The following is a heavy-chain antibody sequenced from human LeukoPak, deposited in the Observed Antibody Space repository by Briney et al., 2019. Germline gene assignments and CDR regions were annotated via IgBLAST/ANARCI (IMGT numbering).Heavy chain of an antibody. Sequence: QPGGSLRLSCAASGFTFSSYEMNWVRQAPGKGLEWVSYISSSGSTIDYADSVKGRFTISRDNAKNSLYLQMNSLRAEDTAVYYCAREGCSSTSCYANYYYMDVWGKGTTVTVSS. D-gene: IGHD2-2*01. CDR2: ISSSGSTI. CDR1: GFTFSSYE. V-gene: IGHV3-48*03. CDR3: AREGCSSTSCYANYYYMDV. J-gene: IGHJ6*03.